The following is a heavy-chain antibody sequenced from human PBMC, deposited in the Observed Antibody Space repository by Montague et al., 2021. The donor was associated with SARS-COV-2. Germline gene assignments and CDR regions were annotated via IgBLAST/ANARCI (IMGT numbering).Heavy chain of an antibody. Sequence: SETLSLTCVVSDVSLSTSTWRSWGRQSPGKGLEWVGEIYLSGFTQYNPSVKSRVSISLDDSRSQFSLRLTSVTAADTAVYFCARGGLGNRGFDYWGQGTLVTVSS. CDR2: IYLSGFT. D-gene: IGHD3/OR15-3a*01. V-gene: IGHV4-4*02. CDR1: DVSLSTSTW. J-gene: IGHJ4*02. CDR3: ARGGLGNRGFDY.